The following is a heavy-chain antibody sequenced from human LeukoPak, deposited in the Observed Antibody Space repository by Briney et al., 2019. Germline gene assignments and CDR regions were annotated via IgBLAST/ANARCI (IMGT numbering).Heavy chain of an antibody. Sequence: GGSLRLSCAASGFTISSYAKSWVRQAPGKGLEWVANINQDSKTKQYVDSVKGQFTISRDNAKNSLFLQMSSLTVEDTGIYYCARDQSGSLDYWGQGTLVTVSS. CDR1: GFTISSYA. CDR2: INQDSKTK. J-gene: IGHJ4*02. V-gene: IGHV3-7*01. CDR3: ARDQSGSLDY. D-gene: IGHD1-26*01.